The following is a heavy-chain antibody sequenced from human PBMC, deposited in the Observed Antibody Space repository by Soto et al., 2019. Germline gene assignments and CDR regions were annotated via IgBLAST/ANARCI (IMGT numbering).Heavy chain of an antibody. CDR3: ARQENNDPHTHNWFDP. CDR2: INPSGGST. Sequence: ASVKVSCKASGYTFTSYYMHWVRQAPGQGLEWMGIINPSGGSTSYAQKFQGRVTMTRDTSTSTVYMELSSLRSEDTAVYYCARQENNDPHTHNWFDPWGQGTLVTVSS. D-gene: IGHD2-2*02. V-gene: IGHV1-46*01. J-gene: IGHJ5*02. CDR1: GYTFTSYY.